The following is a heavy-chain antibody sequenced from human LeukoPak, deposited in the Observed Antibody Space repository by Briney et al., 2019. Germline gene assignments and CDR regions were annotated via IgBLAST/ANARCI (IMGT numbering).Heavy chain of an antibody. D-gene: IGHD3-9*01. CDR2: ISGRDDST. V-gene: IGHV3-23*01. Sequence: GASLRLSCAASGFIVTNYAMYWVRQAPGKGLEWVSAISGRDDSTYYADSVKGRFTISRDTSKNTLFLQMNSLRAEDTAVYYCAKWGDYDILTGYYDPDYWGQGTLVTVSS. J-gene: IGHJ4*02. CDR1: GFIVTNYA. CDR3: AKWGDYDILTGYYDPDY.